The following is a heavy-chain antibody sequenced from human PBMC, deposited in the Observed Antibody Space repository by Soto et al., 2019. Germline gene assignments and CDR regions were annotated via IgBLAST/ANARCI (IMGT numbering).Heavy chain of an antibody. CDR3: VRGPDYEGYFDY. CDR2: IILPFGTP. D-gene: IGHD3-22*01. CDR1: GTTFSNYA. V-gene: IGHV1-69*13. J-gene: IGHJ4*02. Sequence: SVKVSCKASGTTFSNYAIGSVRQAPGQGLEWMGGIILPFGTPNYAQKFQGRVTITADESMTTAFMELRGLRSEDTAVYFCVRGPDYEGYFDYWGQGTLVTVSS.